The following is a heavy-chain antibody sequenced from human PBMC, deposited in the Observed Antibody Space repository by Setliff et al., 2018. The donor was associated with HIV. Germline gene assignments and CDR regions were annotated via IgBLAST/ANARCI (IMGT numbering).Heavy chain of an antibody. Sequence: SETLSLTCTVSGGSISSGSYYWSWIRQPAGKGLEWIGRLYTSGSTNYNPSLKSRVTISVDTSKNQFSLKLSSVTAADTAVYYCAGANHDGYQISNWFDPWGQGTLVTVSS. J-gene: IGHJ5*02. D-gene: IGHD2-21*01. V-gene: IGHV4-61*02. CDR2: LYTSGST. CDR1: GGSISSGSYY. CDR3: AGANHDGYQISNWFDP.